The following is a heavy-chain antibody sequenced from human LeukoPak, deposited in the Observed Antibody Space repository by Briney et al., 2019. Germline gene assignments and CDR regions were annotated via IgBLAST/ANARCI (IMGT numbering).Heavy chain of an antibody. J-gene: IGHJ2*01. Sequence: PGRSLRLSCAASGFAFSSYAMHWVRQGPGKGLEWVALVSYDGGSKYYADSVKGRFTISRDNAKNSLYLQMNSLRAEDTAVYYCARGEDRHDYSNYGGVWYFDLWGRGTLVTVSS. CDR3: ARGEDRHDYSNYGGVWYFDL. CDR1: GFAFSSYA. D-gene: IGHD4-11*01. CDR2: VSYDGGSK. V-gene: IGHV3-30-3*01.